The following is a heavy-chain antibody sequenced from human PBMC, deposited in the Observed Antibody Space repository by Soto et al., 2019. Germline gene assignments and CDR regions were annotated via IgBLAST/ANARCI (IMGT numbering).Heavy chain of an antibody. J-gene: IGHJ4*02. V-gene: IGHV3-73*02. CDR1: GFSFSDSA. D-gene: IGHD1-26*01. CDR3: TRPPSGSYGDDSDY. Sequence: EVQLVESGGGWVQPGGSLKLSCSGSGFSFSDSAIHWVRQASGQGLEWVGRIIDKANHYATAYDVSVRGRFTISRDDSENTAYLQMNSLKTEDTAVYYCTRPPSGSYGDDSDYWGQGNLVNVSS. CDR2: IIDKANHYAT.